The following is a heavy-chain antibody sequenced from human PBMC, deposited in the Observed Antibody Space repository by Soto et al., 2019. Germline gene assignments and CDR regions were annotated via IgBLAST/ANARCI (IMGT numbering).Heavy chain of an antibody. V-gene: IGHV4-30-2*06. J-gene: IGHJ3*01. CDR2: VSHSGSP. D-gene: IGHD3-10*01. Sequence: SETLSLTCAVSGSSVSSGVFSWNWIRQSPGQGLEWIGYVSHSGSPYYTASLRSRVTISLDKSTNQISLNLTSVTPADTAVYFCARGHYYYALDVWGQGTMVTVSS. CDR3: ARGHYYYALDV. CDR1: GSSVSSGVFS.